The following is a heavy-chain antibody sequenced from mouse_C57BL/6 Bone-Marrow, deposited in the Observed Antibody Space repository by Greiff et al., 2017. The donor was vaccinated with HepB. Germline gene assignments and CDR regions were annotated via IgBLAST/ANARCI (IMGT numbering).Heavy chain of an antibody. CDR1: GFTFSSYA. CDR3: ARMGYDYDGPYAMDY. V-gene: IGHV5-4*03. CDR2: ISDGGSYT. D-gene: IGHD2-4*01. Sequence: EVKLVESGGGLVKPGGSLKLSCAASGFTFSSYAMSWVRQTPEKRLEWVATISDGGSYTNYPDNVKGRFTISRDNAKNNLYLQMSHLKSEDTAMYYCARMGYDYDGPYAMDYWGQGTSVTVSS. J-gene: IGHJ4*01.